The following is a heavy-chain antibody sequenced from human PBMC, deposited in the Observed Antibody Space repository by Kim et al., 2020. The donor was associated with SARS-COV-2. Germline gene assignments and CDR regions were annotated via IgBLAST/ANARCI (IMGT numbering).Heavy chain of an antibody. CDR2: ISGSGGST. Sequence: GGSLRLSCAASGFTFSSYAMSRVRQAPGKGLEWVSAISGSGGSTYYADSVKGRFTISRDNSKNTLYLQMNSLRAEDTAVYYCAKIYYYDSSGYYPFDYWGQGTLVTVSS. CDR1: GFTFSSYA. J-gene: IGHJ4*02. CDR3: AKIYYYDSSGYYPFDY. V-gene: IGHV3-23*01. D-gene: IGHD3-22*01.